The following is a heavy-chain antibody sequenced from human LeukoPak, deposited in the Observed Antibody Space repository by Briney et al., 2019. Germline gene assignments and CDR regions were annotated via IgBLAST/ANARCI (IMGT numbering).Heavy chain of an antibody. CDR1: GFTFSSYS. Sequence: GGSLRLSCAASGFTFSSYSMNWVRQAPGKGLEWVSGISWNSGSIGYADSVKGRFTISRDNAKNSLYLQMNSLRAEDTAVYYCARDRGPNCTNGVCIDAFDIWGQGTMVTVSS. V-gene: IGHV3-48*04. CDR2: ISWNSGSI. J-gene: IGHJ3*02. D-gene: IGHD2-8*01. CDR3: ARDRGPNCTNGVCIDAFDI.